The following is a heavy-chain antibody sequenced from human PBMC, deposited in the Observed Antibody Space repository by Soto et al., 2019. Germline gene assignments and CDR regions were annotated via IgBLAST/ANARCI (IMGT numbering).Heavy chain of an antibody. J-gene: IGHJ4*02. CDR2: ISGTGGTT. V-gene: IGHV3-23*01. CDR3: AKFFFDTGGSSGWPSSFVF. D-gene: IGHD6-25*01. CDR1: GGTFINYG. Sequence: WGSLRLSWAAAGGTFINYGISWVLQAPGKGLEWVSAISGTGGTTYYADSVKGRFTISRDNSRNTLHLQMNRLRAEDTAIYYCAKFFFDTGGSSGWPSSFVFWGQGTLDTVFS.